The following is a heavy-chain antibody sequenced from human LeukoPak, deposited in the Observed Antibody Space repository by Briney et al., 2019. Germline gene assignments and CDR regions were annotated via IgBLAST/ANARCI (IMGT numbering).Heavy chain of an antibody. J-gene: IGHJ4*02. CDR3: ARNRRSYLVPY. D-gene: IGHD1-26*01. Sequence: ASVKVSCKASGYTFTDYVIHWVRQAPGQRLEWMGWISTGSANRKYSQKFQGRVTFTRDTSASIVYMDLSSLRSEDTALYYCARNRRSYLVPYWGQGTLVTVSS. CDR1: GYTFTDYV. V-gene: IGHV1-3*04. CDR2: ISTGSANR.